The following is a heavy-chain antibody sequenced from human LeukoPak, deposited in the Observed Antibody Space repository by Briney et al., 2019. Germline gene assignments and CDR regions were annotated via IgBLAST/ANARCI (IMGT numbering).Heavy chain of an antibody. J-gene: IGHJ4*02. CDR1: GFTFSTYA. Sequence: GGSLRLSCAASGFTFSTYAMSWVRQAPGKGLEWVSGITNTGGVTLYADSVKGRLTVSRDNSKNTLYLHMNSLRADDTAVYYCAKEQVVSPPWVSYFDYWGQGALVTVSS. D-gene: IGHD1-26*01. V-gene: IGHV3-23*01. CDR3: AKEQVVSPPWVSYFDY. CDR2: ITNTGGVT.